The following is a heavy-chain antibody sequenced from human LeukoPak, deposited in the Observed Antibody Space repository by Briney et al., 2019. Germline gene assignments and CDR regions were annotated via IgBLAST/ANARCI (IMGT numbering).Heavy chain of an antibody. V-gene: IGHV3-30*04. CDR2: ISYDGSNK. D-gene: IGHD3-10*02. J-gene: IGHJ4*02. Sequence: PGGSLRLSCAASGFTFSSYAMHWVRQAPGKGLEWVAVISYDGSNKYYADSVKGRFTISRDNSKNTLYLQMNSLRAEDTAVYYCARDYVRGVTLGYWGQGTLVTVSS. CDR1: GFTFSSYA. CDR3: ARDYVRGVTLGY.